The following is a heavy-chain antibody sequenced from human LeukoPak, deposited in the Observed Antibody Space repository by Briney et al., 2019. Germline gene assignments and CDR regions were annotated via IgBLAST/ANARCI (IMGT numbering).Heavy chain of an antibody. Sequence: PSETLSLTCTVSGGSVSSGRYYWSWLRQPPGKGLEWIGYIYYSESTNYNPSLKSRVTMSVDTSKNQFSLKLSSVTAADTAVYYCARADCIGGSCYACDIWGERTMVTVSS. CDR3: ARADCIGGSCYACDI. CDR2: IYYSEST. V-gene: IGHV4-61*01. CDR1: GGSVSSGRYY. J-gene: IGHJ3*02. D-gene: IGHD2-15*01.